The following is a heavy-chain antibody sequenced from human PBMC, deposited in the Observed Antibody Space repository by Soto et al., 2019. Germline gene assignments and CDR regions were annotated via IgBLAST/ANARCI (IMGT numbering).Heavy chain of an antibody. CDR2: IWHDGSYK. J-gene: IGHJ4*02. D-gene: IGHD1-1*01. V-gene: IGHV3-33*01. Sequence: QVQLVESGGGVVQPGRSLRLSCAASGFTFSSSGMHWVRQAPGKGLEWVAVIWHDGSYKYKTDSVKGRFTISRDNSKNTLYLQINSLSAEDTAVYYCARGNWKYGYFDYWGQGTLVTVSS. CDR3: ARGNWKYGYFDY. CDR1: GFTFSSSG.